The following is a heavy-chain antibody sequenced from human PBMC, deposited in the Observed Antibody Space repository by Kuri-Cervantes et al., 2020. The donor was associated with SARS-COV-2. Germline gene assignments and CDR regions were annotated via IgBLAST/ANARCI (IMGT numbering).Heavy chain of an antibody. J-gene: IGHJ5*02. CDR1: GYTFTSYG. Sequence: SVTVSCKASGYTFTSYGISWVRQAPGQGLEWMGWISAYNGNTNYAQKLQGRVTMTTDASTSTAYMELRSLRSDDTAVYYCARRYSGSYGSYWFDPWGQGTLVTVSS. D-gene: IGHD1-26*01. CDR3: ARRYSGSYGSYWFDP. V-gene: IGHV1-18*04. CDR2: ISAYNGNT.